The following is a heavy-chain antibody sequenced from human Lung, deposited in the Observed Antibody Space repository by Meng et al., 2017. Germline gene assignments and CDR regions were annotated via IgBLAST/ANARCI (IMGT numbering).Heavy chain of an antibody. V-gene: IGHV4-4*02. CDR3: ARGSITMVRGVSVFDP. D-gene: IGHD3-10*01. CDR1: GGSLVSSTG. J-gene: IGHJ5*02. CDR2: LYHSGGT. Sequence: VRLAEWGPGRWNPSVTLSFTVAGSGGSLVSSTGSIWVRQPPGKGLEWIGELYHSGGTNYNPSLKSRVTISVDKSKNQFSLKLSSVTAADTAVYYCARGSITMVRGVSVFDPWGQGTLVTVSS.